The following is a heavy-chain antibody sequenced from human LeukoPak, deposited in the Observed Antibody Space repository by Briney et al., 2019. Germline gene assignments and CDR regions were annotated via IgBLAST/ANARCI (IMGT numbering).Heavy chain of an antibody. D-gene: IGHD5-24*01. J-gene: IGHJ4*02. CDR2: ISYDGSNK. CDR1: GFTFSDYY. Sequence: GGSLRLSCAASGFTFSDYYMSWIRQAPGKGLEWVAVISYDGSNKYYADSVKGRFTISRDNSKNTLYLQMNSLRAEDTAVYYCAREVKVRWNYFDYWGQGTLVTVSS. V-gene: IGHV3-30-3*01. CDR3: AREVKVRWNYFDY.